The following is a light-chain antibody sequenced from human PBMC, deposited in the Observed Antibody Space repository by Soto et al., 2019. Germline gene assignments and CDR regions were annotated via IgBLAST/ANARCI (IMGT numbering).Light chain of an antibody. Sequence: QSVLTQPPSAAGSPGQSVTISCTGTSTDVGGYNYVSWYQQYPGKAPKLMIYEVSKRPSGVPDRFSGSKSGNTASLTVSGLQAEDEADYYCSSYTSSSLYVFGTGTKVTVL. CDR2: EVS. CDR3: SSYTSSSLYV. J-gene: IGLJ1*01. CDR1: STDVGGYNY. V-gene: IGLV2-8*01.